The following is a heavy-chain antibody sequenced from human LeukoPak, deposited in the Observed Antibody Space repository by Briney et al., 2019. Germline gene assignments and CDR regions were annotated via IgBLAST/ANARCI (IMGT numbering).Heavy chain of an antibody. CDR3: AKMTYYYDSSGYYPNAFDI. J-gene: IGHJ3*02. D-gene: IGHD3-22*01. Sequence: GGSLRLSCAASGFTFSSYAMSWVRQAPGKGLEWVSAISGSGGSTYYADSVKGRVTISRDNSKGTLYLQMNSLRADDTAVYYCAKMTYYYDSSGYYPNAFDIWGQGTMVTVSS. CDR2: ISGSGGST. V-gene: IGHV3-23*01. CDR1: GFTFSSYA.